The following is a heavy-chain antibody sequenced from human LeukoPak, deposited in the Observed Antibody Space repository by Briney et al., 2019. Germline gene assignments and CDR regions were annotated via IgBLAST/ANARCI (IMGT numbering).Heavy chain of an antibody. J-gene: IGHJ4*02. CDR3: ARGEAITGTPDY. CDR1: GGTFSSYA. D-gene: IGHD1-20*01. CDR2: IIPIFGTA. V-gene: IGHV1-69*05. Sequence: SVKVSCKASGGTFSSYAISWVRQAPGQGLEWMGGIIPIFGTANYAQKFQGRVTITTDESTSTAYMELSCLRSEDTAVYYCARGEAITGTPDYWGQGTLVTVSS.